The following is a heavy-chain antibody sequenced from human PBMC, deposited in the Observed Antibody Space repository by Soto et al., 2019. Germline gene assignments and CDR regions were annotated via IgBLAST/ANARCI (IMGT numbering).Heavy chain of an antibody. CDR3: ARDDPSSGWYKTDY. V-gene: IGHV1-69*13. J-gene: IGHJ4*02. CDR2: IIPIFGTT. Sequence: EASVKVTCTASGVTYSIYAISWVRQAPGQGLEWMGGIIPIFGTTNYAQKFQGRVTITADESTSTAYMELSSLRSEDTAVYYCARDDPSSGWYKTDYWGQGTLVTVSS. D-gene: IGHD6-19*01. CDR1: GVTYSIYA.